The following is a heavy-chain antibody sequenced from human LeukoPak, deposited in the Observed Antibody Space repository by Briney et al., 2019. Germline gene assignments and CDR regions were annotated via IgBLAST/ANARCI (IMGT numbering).Heavy chain of an antibody. CDR3: ARDYYYDSSGYHPAEYFNH. CDR1: VGSFSSYG. V-gene: IGHV1-69*06. J-gene: IGHJ1*01. D-gene: IGHD3-22*01. Sequence: SVKVSCKASVGSFSSYGISWVRQAPGQGLDWMARIIPIFGTTNYAQKFQGRVTITADTSTSIAYMDLRSLRSEDTAVYYCARDYYYDSSGYHPAEYFNHWGQGTLVTVSS. CDR2: IIPIFGTT.